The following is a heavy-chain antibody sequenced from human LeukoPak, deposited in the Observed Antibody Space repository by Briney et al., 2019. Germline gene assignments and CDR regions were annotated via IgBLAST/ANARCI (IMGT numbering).Heavy chain of an antibody. CDR2: IYYSGST. CDR3: ARQPQAAPTPFDY. Sequence: PSETLALTCTVSGGSISSYYWSWIRQPPGKGLEWIGYIYYSGSTNYNPSLKSRVTISVDTSKNQFSLKLSSVTAADTAVYYCARQPQAAPTPFDYWGQASLVTVSS. D-gene: IGHD6-6*01. J-gene: IGHJ4*02. CDR1: GGSISSYY. V-gene: IGHV4-59*08.